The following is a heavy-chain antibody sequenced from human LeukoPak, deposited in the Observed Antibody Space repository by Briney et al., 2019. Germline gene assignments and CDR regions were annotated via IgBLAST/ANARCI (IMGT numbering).Heavy chain of an antibody. D-gene: IGHD6-13*01. CDR2: IYHSGST. CDR1: GYSISSGYY. J-gene: IGHJ4*02. CDR3: AISGAAAGISYFDY. Sequence: SETLSLTCTVSGYSISSGYYWGWIRQPPGKGLEWIGSIYHSGSTYYNPSLKSRVTISVDTSKNQFSLKLSSVTAADTAVYYCAISGAAAGISYFDYWGQGTLVTVSS. V-gene: IGHV4-38-2*02.